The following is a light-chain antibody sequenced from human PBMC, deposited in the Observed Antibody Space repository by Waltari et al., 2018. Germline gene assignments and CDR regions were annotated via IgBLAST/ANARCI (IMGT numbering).Light chain of an antibody. V-gene: IGLV2-14*03. CDR1: TSAVGGYDY. J-gene: IGLJ3*02. Sequence: QSALTQPGSVSGAPGQSITIPCTGTTSAVGGYDYVSWYQHYPGEAPKLILYDVANRPSGVAKRFSGSKSGSTASLTISGLQAEDEALYYCTSKTTSNTLVFGGGTKVTVL. CDR2: DVA. CDR3: TSKTTSNTLV.